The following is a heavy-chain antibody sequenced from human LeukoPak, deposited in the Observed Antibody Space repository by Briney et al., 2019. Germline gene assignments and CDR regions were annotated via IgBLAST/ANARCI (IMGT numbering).Heavy chain of an antibody. CDR3: AKNRGHCVDGVCHNYYYMDV. CDR1: GFTFSSFA. J-gene: IGHJ6*03. CDR2: VSGSAGRT. V-gene: IGHV3-23*01. Sequence: GGSLRLSCAASGFTFSSFAMAWVRQAPGKGLEWVSTVSGSAGRTDYADSVKGRFTISRDNLKNTLYLQMNGLRAEDTAVYYCAKNRGHCVDGVCHNYYYMDVWGRGTTVTVSS. D-gene: IGHD2-8*02.